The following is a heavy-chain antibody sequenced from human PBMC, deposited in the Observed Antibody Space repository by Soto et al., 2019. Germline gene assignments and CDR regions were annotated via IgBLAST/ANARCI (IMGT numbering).Heavy chain of an antibody. Sequence: EVQLVESGGGLVQPGGSLRLSCAASGFTFDTFWMTWVRQAPGKGLEWVAIIKQDGSDKRYADSVKGRFTISRDNTKYSLFLQLNSLRAEDTAMYFCAGGTGWVFNFWGQGTQVAVSS. CDR3: AGGTGWVFNF. V-gene: IGHV3-7*03. CDR2: IKQDGSDK. D-gene: IGHD6-19*01. CDR1: GFTFDTFW. J-gene: IGHJ4*02.